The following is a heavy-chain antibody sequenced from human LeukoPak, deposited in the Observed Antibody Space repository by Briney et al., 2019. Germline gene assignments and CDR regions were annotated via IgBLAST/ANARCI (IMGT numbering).Heavy chain of an antibody. CDR1: GGSISINHFN. J-gene: IGHJ5*02. CDR3: ARHPTGFPNWFDP. D-gene: IGHD3-9*01. CDR2: IHYSGTT. Sequence: SATLSLTCTVSGGSISINHFNWAWIRQPPGKGLEWIGAIHYSGTTYYNPSLKSRVTISVDTSKNQFSLNLTSLTAADAAVYYCARHPTGFPNWFDPWGQGTLVTVSS. V-gene: IGHV4-39*01.